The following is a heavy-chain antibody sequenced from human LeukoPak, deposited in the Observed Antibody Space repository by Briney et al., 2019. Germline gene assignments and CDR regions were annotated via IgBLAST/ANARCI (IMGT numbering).Heavy chain of an antibody. CDR1: EFIVSINY. J-gene: IGHJ5*02. CDR3: AKEGSSSWYRWFDP. Sequence: GGSLRLSCAASEFIVSINYMTWVRQAPGKGLEWVSLIYSRGDTKYADSVKGRFTISRDNSKNTLYLQMNSLRAEDTAVYYCAKEGSSSWYRWFDPWGQGTLVTVSS. D-gene: IGHD6-13*01. CDR2: IYSRGDT. V-gene: IGHV3-53*01.